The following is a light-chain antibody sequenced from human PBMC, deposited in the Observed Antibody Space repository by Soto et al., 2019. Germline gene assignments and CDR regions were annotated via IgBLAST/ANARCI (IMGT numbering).Light chain of an antibody. CDR1: QSISTY. J-gene: IGKJ1*01. CDR3: QQRSNWPGT. V-gene: IGKV3-11*01. CDR2: DAS. Sequence: EIVLTQSPATLSWSPGERATLSCRASQSISTYLAWYQQKPGQAPRLLIYDASNRATGIPARFSGSGYGTDFNLTISSLETEDFAVYYCQQRSNWPGTFGQGTKVDIK.